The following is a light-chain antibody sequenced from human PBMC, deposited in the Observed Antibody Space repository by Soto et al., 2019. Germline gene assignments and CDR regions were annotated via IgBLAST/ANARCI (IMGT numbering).Light chain of an antibody. CDR2: GAS. V-gene: IGKV3-20*01. CDR3: QQYGSSPYT. Sequence: EIVLTQSPGTLSLSPGERATLSCRASQSVSSSYLAWYQQKPGQALRLLIYGASNRATGIPDRFSGSGSGTDFTLTISRLEPEDFAIYYCQQYGSSPYTFGQGTKLEIK. J-gene: IGKJ2*01. CDR1: QSVSSSY.